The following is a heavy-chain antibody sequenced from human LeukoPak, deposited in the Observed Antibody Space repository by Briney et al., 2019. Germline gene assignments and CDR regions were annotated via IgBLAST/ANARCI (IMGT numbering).Heavy chain of an antibody. Sequence: GASVKVSCKASGYTFTGYYMHWVRQAPGQGLEWMGWINPNSGGTNYAQKFQGRVTMTRDTSISTAYMELSRLRSDDTAVYYCARDRFVLNCSSTSCFRGAGAFRRKYNWFDPWGQGTLVTVSS. CDR3: ARDRFVLNCSSTSCFRGAGAFRRKYNWFDP. CDR1: GYTFTGYY. V-gene: IGHV1-2*02. J-gene: IGHJ5*02. D-gene: IGHD2-2*01. CDR2: INPNSGGT.